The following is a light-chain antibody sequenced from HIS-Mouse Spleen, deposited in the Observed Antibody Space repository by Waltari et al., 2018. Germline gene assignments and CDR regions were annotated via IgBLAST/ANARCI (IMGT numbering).Light chain of an antibody. V-gene: IGLV2-23*01. CDR2: EGS. CDR1: SSDGGCYHL. J-gene: IGLJ3*02. Sequence: QSALTQPASVSGSPGQSITISCTGTSSDGGCYHLVPWYQQHPGKAPKLMIYEGSKRPSGVSNRFSGSKSGNTASLTISGLQAEDEADYYCCSYAGSSTWVFGGGTKLTVL. CDR3: CSYAGSSTWV.